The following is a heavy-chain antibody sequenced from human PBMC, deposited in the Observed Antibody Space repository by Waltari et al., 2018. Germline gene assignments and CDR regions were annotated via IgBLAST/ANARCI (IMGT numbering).Heavy chain of an antibody. V-gene: IGHV4-34*01. J-gene: IGHJ3*02. CDR3: VRYMVTAPLGIVDAFDI. D-gene: IGHD5-18*01. CDR2: IYYSGST. Sequence: QVQLQQWGAGLLKPSETLSLTCAVYGGSFSGYYWSWIRQPPGKGLEWIGSIYYSGSTYYNPSLKSRVTISVDTSKNQFSLKLSSVTAADTAVYYCVRYMVTAPLGIVDAFDIWGQGTMVTVSS. CDR1: GGSFSGYY.